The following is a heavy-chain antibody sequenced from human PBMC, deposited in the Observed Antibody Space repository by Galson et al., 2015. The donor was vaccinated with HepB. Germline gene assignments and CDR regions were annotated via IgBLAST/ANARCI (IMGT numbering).Heavy chain of an antibody. CDR2: ITNTGSHT. V-gene: IGHV3-23*01. D-gene: IGHD2-15*01. J-gene: IGHJ4*02. Sequence: SLRLSCAASGFAFDNYAMTWVRQAPGKGLEWVSSITNTGSHTYYADSVRGRFTLSRDKSKHTVSLQMNSLTADDTAVYYCAKDAIRASLHMWYFHYWGPGTLVAVSS. CDR3: AKDAIRASLHMWYFHY. CDR1: GFAFDNYA.